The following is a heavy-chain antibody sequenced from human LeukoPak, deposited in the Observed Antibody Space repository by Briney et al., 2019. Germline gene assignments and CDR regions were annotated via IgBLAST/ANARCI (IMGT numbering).Heavy chain of an antibody. CDR3: ARARDYDILTGYSFYDY. Sequence: GGSLRLSCAASGLTFNNYAMHWVRQAPGKGLEYVSAISSNGGSTYYANSVKGRFTISRDNSKNTLYLQMGSLRADDMAVYYCARARDYDILTGYSFYDYWGQGTLVTVSS. CDR1: GLTFNNYA. CDR2: ISSNGGST. J-gene: IGHJ4*02. D-gene: IGHD3-9*01. V-gene: IGHV3-64*01.